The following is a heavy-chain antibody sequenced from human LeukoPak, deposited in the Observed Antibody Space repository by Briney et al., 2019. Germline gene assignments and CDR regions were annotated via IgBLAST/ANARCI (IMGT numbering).Heavy chain of an antibody. Sequence: GGSLRLSCAASGFTFSSYAMHWVRQAPGKGLEWVAVISYDGSNKYYADSVKGRFTISRDNSKNTLYLQMNSLRAEDTAVYYCAKGYDYSSSIIDYWGQGTLVTVSS. D-gene: IGHD4-11*01. CDR1: GFTFSSYA. CDR3: AKGYDYSSSIIDY. V-gene: IGHV3-30-3*01. J-gene: IGHJ4*02. CDR2: ISYDGSNK.